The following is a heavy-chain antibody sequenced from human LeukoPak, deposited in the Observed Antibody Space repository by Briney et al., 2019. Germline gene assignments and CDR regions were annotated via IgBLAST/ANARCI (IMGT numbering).Heavy chain of an antibody. CDR1: GYTFTGYD. CDR2: MNPNSGNT. V-gene: IGHV1-8*01. CDR3: ACGLYSSSFPLFSCYYYGMDV. Sequence: ASVKVSCKASGYTFTGYDINWVRQATGQGLEWMGWMNPNSGNTGYAQKFQGRVTMTRNTSISTAYMELSSLRSEDTAVYYCACGLYSSSFPLFSCYYYGMDVWGQGTTVTVSS. D-gene: IGHD6-6*01. J-gene: IGHJ6*02.